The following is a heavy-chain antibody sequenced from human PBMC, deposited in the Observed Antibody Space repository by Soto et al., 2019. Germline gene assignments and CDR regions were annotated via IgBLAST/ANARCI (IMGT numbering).Heavy chain of an antibody. CDR2: ISGSTNYI. Sequence: EVQLVESGGGLVKPGGSLRLSCAASGFTFSSYSMNWVRQAPGKGLEWVSSISGSTNYIYYADSVKGRFTISRDNVKNSLYLQMNSLRAEDTAVYYCARDMSISDYWGQGTLVTVSS. CDR3: ARDMSISDY. CDR1: GFTFSSYS. J-gene: IGHJ4*02. V-gene: IGHV3-21*06. D-gene: IGHD3-10*02.